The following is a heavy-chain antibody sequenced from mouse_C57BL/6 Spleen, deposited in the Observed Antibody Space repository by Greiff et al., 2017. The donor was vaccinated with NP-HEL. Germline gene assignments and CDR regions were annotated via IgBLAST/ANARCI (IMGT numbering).Heavy chain of an antibody. CDR3: ARLGLRQGYFDV. Sequence: EVQLQQSGPELVKPGASVKIPCKASGYTFTDYNMDWVKQSHGKSLEWIGDINPNNGGTIYNQKFKGKATLTVDKSSRTAYMELRSLTSEDTAVYYCARLGLRQGYFDVWGTGTTVTVSS. D-gene: IGHD2-4*01. J-gene: IGHJ1*03. V-gene: IGHV1-18*01. CDR2: INPNNGGT. CDR1: GYTFTDYN.